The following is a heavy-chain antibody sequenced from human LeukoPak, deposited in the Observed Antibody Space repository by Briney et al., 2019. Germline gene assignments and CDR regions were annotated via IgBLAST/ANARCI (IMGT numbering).Heavy chain of an antibody. J-gene: IGHJ6*04. V-gene: IGHV3-7*01. D-gene: IGHD3-10*02. CDR2: IKKDGSEK. CDR1: GFTFSSYW. CDR3: AELGITMIGGV. Sequence: GGSLRLSCAASGFTFSSYWMSWVRQAPGKGLEWVANIKKDGSEKYYVDSVKGRFTISRDNAKTSLYLQMNSLRAEDTAVYYCAELGITMIGGVWGKGTTVTISS.